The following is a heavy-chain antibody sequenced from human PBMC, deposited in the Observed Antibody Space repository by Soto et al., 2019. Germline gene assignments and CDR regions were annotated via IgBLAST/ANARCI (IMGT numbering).Heavy chain of an antibody. CDR1: GYTFTSYG. D-gene: IGHD6-19*01. CDR2: ISTYNGNT. V-gene: IGHV1-18*01. J-gene: IGHJ3*02. CDR3: ARDDSSGSSGWDDAFDI. Sequence: QVPLVQSGAEVKKPGASVKVSCKASGYTFTSYGISWVRQAPGQGLEWMGWISTYNGNTNYAQKLQGRVTMTTDASTRTAYMELMSLRSDDTAVYYCARDDSSGSSGWDDAFDIWGQGTMVTVSS.